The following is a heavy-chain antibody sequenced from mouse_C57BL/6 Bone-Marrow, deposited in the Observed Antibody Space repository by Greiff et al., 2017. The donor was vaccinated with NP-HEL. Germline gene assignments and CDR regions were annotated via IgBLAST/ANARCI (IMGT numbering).Heavy chain of an antibody. CDR1: GYTFTSYG. V-gene: IGHV1-81*01. CDR3: ARAYYSNPAWFAY. Sequence: QVQLQQSGAELARPGASVKLSCKASGYTFTSYGISWVKQRTGQGLEWIGEIYPRSGNTYYNEKFKGKATLTADKSSSTAYMELRSLTSEDSAVYFWARAYYSNPAWFAYWGQGTLVTVSA. D-gene: IGHD2-5*01. J-gene: IGHJ3*01. CDR2: IYPRSGNT.